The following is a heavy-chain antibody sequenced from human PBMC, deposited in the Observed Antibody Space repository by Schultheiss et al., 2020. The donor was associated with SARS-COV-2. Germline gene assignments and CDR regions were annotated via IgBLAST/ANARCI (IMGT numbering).Heavy chain of an antibody. CDR3: ARRSIAARQLYYYGMDV. D-gene: IGHD6-6*01. Sequence: GESLKISCAASGFTFSSYWMHWVRQAPGKGLVWVSRINSDGSSTSYADSVKGRFTISRDNAKNTLYLQMNSLRAEDTAVYYCARRSIAARQLYYYGMDVWGQGTTVTVSS. CDR2: INSDGSST. J-gene: IGHJ6*02. V-gene: IGHV3-74*01. CDR1: GFTFSSYW.